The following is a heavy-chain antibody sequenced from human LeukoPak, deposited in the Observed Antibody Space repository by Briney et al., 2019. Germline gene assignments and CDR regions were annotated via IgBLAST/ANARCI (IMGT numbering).Heavy chain of an antibody. D-gene: IGHD5-24*01. CDR1: GYTFTSYD. CDR2: IIPIFGTA. V-gene: IGHV1-69*05. Sequence: SVKVSCKASGYTFTSYDINWVRQAPGQGLEWMGGIIPIFGTANYAQKFQGRVTITTDESTSTAYMELSSPRSEDTAVYYCARAQEMATMRGWYFDLWGRGTLVTVSS. J-gene: IGHJ2*01. CDR3: ARAQEMATMRGWYFDL.